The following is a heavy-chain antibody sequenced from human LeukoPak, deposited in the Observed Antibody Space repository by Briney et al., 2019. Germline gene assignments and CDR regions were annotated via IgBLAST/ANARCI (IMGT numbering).Heavy chain of an antibody. CDR2: MNPNSGNT. CDR3: AREGYGGNSGDFDY. J-gene: IGHJ4*02. V-gene: IGHV1-8*01. CDR1: GYTFTSYD. Sequence: ASVTVSCKASGYTFTSYDINWVRQANGQGLEWMGWMNPNSGNTGYAQKFQGRVTMTRNTSISTAYMELSSLRSEDTAVYYCAREGYGGNSGDFDYWGQGTLVTVSS. D-gene: IGHD4-23*01.